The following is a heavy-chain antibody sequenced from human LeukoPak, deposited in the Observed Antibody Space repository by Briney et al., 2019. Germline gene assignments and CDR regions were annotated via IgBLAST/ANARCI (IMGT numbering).Heavy chain of an antibody. CDR2: LNPKTGGT. CDR1: VYTFTGYY. V-gene: IGHV1-2*02. J-gene: IGHJ4*02. D-gene: IGHD1-14*01. Sequence: ASVNVSFKASVYTFTGYYLHWVRQAPGQGLEWMGWLNPKTGGTSYAQKFQGRVTMTRDTSISTVNMELSRLTSDDTAVYYCARATAENDHWGQGTLVTVSS. CDR3: ARATAENDH.